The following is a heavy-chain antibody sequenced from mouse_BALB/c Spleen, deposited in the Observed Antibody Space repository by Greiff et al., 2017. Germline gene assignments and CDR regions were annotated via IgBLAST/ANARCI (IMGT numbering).Heavy chain of an antibody. V-gene: IGHV14-3*02. Sequence: EVQLQQSGAELVKPGASVKLSCTASGFNIKDTYMHWVKQRPEQGLEWIGRIDPANGNTKYDPKFQGKATITADTSSNTAYLQLSSLTSEDTAVYYCARYGNYLAWFAYWGQGTLVTVSA. CDR2: IDPANGNT. D-gene: IGHD2-1*01. CDR3: ARYGNYLAWFAY. CDR1: GFNIKDTY. J-gene: IGHJ3*01.